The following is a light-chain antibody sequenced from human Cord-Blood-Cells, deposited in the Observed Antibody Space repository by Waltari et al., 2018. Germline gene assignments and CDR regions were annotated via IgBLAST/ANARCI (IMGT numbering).Light chain of an antibody. CDR1: QSISSY. V-gene: IGKV1-39*01. Sequence: DLQMPQSPSSLSASVGDRVTITCRASQSISSYLNWYQQKPGKAHKLLIYAASSLQSGVPSRFSGSGSGTDFTLTISSLQPEDFATYYCQQSYSTPLTFGGGTKVEIK. CDR2: AAS. J-gene: IGKJ4*01. CDR3: QQSYSTPLT.